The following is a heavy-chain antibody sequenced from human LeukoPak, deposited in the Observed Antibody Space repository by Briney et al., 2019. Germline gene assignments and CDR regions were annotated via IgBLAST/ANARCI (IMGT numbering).Heavy chain of an antibody. D-gene: IGHD6-6*01. CDR2: INQSGST. CDR1: GGSISSGSYY. V-gene: IGHV4-39*07. CDR3: ARPPISSSADYYYYYMDV. Sequence: SQTLSLTCTVSGGSISSGSYYWGWIRQPPGKGLEWIGEINQSGSTNYNPSLKSRVTISVDTSKNQFSLKLSSVTAADTAVYYCARPPISSSADYYYYYMDVWGKGTTVTVSS. J-gene: IGHJ6*03.